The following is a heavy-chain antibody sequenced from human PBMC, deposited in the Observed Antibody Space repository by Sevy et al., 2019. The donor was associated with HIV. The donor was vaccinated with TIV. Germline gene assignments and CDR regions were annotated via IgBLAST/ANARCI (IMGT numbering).Heavy chain of an antibody. D-gene: IGHD5-18*01. J-gene: IGHJ4*02. CDR1: GGSVSSGNYY. CDR2: IYYSGST. CDR3: ARDNFGYGNYFDY. V-gene: IGHV4-61*01. Sequence: SETLSLTCTVSGGSVSSGNYYWSWIRQPPGKGLEWIGYIYYSGSTNYNPSLESRVTISIDTSKNQFSLKLRSETAADTAVYYCARDNFGYGNYFDYWGQGTLVTVSS.